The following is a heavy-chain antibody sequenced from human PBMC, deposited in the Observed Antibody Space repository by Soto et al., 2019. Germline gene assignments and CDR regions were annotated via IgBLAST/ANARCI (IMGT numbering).Heavy chain of an antibody. D-gene: IGHD2-15*01. CDR3: ARPIVVVISGGYFYYAMDA. CDR1: GGTFRSYA. J-gene: IGHJ6*02. CDR2: IVPMFGTP. Sequence: QVQLVQSGAEVKKSGSSVKVSCKASGGTFRSYAISWVRQAPGQGLEWMGGIVPMFGTPNYAQKFQGRVTITADESTSTAYMELSSLRSEDTAVYYCARPIVVVISGGYFYYAMDAWGQGTTVTVSS. V-gene: IGHV1-69*12.